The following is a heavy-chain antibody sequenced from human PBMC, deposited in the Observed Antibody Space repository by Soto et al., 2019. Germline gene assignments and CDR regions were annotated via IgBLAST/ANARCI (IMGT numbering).Heavy chain of an antibody. J-gene: IGHJ4*02. CDR1: GGSISSGGYY. D-gene: IGHD3-9*01. Sequence: PSETLSLTCTVSGGSISSGGYYWSWIRQPPGKGLEWIGSIYYSGSTYYNPSLKSRVTISVDTSKNQFSLKLSSVTAADTAVYYCARHSYDILTGYYPTKYFDYWGQGTLVTVSS. CDR2: IYYSGST. CDR3: ARHSYDILTGYYPTKYFDY. V-gene: IGHV4-39*01.